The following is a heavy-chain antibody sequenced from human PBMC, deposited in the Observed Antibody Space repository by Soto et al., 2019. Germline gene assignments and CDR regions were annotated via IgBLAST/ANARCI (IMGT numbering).Heavy chain of an antibody. V-gene: IGHV4-34*01. CDR3: ARDDSSSWRNNWFDP. D-gene: IGHD6-13*01. Sequence: QVQLQQWGAGLLKPSETLSLTCAVYGGSFSGYYWSWIRQPPGKGLEWIGEINHSGSTNYNPSLKSRVTISVDTSKNQFSLQLSSVTAADTAVYYCARDDSSSWRNNWFDPWGQGTLVTVSS. CDR2: INHSGST. CDR1: GGSFSGYY. J-gene: IGHJ5*02.